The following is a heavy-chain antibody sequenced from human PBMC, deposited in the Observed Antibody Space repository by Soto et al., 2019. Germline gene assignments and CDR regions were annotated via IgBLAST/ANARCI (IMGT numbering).Heavy chain of an antibody. V-gene: IGHV4-4*02. J-gene: IGHJ6*02. CDR1: GGSISSSNW. CDR3: AMWSPRYCSSTSCRDYYGMDV. CDR2: IYHSGST. Sequence: QVQLQESGPGLVKPSGTLSLTCAVSGGSISSSNWWSWVRQPPGKGLEWIGEIYHSGSTNYNPSLKSRVTISVDKSKNQFSLKLSSVTAADTAVYYCAMWSPRYCSSTSCRDYYGMDVWGQGTTVTVSS. D-gene: IGHD2-2*01.